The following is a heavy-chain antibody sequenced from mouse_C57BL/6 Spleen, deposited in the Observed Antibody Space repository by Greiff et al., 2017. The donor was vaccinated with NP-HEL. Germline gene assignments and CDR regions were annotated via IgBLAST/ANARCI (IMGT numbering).Heavy chain of an antibody. CDR1: GYTFTSYW. J-gene: IGHJ2*01. CDR3: ARYGMVYYFDY. V-gene: IGHV1-69*01. Sequence: QVQLQQPGAELVMPGASVKLSCKASGYTFTSYWMHWVKQRPGQGLEWIGEIDPSDSYTNYNQKFKGKSTLTVDKSSSTAYMQLSSLTSEDSAVYYCARYGMVYYFDYWGQGTTLTVSS. D-gene: IGHD1-1*02. CDR2: IDPSDSYT.